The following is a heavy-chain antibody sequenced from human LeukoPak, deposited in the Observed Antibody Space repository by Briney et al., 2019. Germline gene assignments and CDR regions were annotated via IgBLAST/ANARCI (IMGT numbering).Heavy chain of an antibody. CDR2: IKQDGSEK. CDR1: GFTFSSYA. D-gene: IGHD3-10*01. J-gene: IGHJ4*02. CDR3: ARDGWGLGDPPRI. V-gene: IGHV3-7*01. Sequence: GGSLRLSCAASGFTFSSYAMSWVRQAPGKGLEWVANIKQDGSEKYYVDSVKGRFTISRDNAKNSLYLQMNSLRAEDTAVYYCARDGWGLGDPPRIGGGGTLVTVSS.